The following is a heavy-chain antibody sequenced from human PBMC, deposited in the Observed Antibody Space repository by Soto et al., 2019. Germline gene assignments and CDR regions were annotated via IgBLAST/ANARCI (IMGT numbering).Heavy chain of an antibody. CDR3: AKSDPSGSFNDY. CDR1: GFTFSNYA. D-gene: IGHD6-25*01. CDR2: ISGSGGST. V-gene: IGHV3-23*01. Sequence: GSLRPPGSASGFTFSNYAMGWVRRAPGKGLEWVSTISGSGGSTYYADSVKGRFTISRDSSKNTLYLQMNSLRAEDTAVYYCAKSDPSGSFNDYWGQGTLVTVYS. J-gene: IGHJ4*02.